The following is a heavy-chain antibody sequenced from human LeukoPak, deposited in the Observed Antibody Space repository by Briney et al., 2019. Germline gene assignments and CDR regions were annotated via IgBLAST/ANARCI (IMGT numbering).Heavy chain of an antibody. D-gene: IGHD2-2*02. CDR2: IYHSGST. Sequence: SETLSLTCTVSGYSISSGFYWGWIRQPPGKGLEWIGSIYHSGSTYYNPSLESRVTISVDTSKNQFSLKLSSVTAADTALYYCARRRCSSTSCYKRTPHNWFDPWGQGTLVTVSS. CDR3: ARRRCSSTSCYKRTPHNWFDP. CDR1: GYSISSGFY. V-gene: IGHV4-38-2*02. J-gene: IGHJ5*02.